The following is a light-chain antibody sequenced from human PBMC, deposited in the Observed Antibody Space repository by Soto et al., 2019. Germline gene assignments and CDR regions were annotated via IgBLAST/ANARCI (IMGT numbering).Light chain of an antibody. Sequence: EIVLTQSPATLSLSPGERATLSCRASQSVSSYLAWYQQKPVQAPRLLIYDASNRATGIPARFSGSGSGTDFTLTISSLDPEDFAVYYCQQRSNWPPITFGPGTKVDIK. J-gene: IGKJ3*01. CDR3: QQRSNWPPIT. V-gene: IGKV3-11*01. CDR1: QSVSSY. CDR2: DAS.